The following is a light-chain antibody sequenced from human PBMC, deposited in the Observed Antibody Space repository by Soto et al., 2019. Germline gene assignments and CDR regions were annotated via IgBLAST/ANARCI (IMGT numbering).Light chain of an antibody. CDR2: DVS. CDR3: NSCTSSNTYV. J-gene: IGLJ1*01. CDR1: SSDVGAHNY. V-gene: IGLV2-14*01. Sequence: QSVLTQPASVSGSPGQSITISCTGTSSDVGAHNYVSWYQQHPGRVPKLMIYDVSNRPSGVPNRFSGSKSGNTAFLIISGLQAEDDADYYCNSCTSSNTYVFGTGTKVTVL.